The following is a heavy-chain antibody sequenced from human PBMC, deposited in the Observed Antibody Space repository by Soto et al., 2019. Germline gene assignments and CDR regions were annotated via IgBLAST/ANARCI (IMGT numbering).Heavy chain of an antibody. CDR2: MNPNSGNT. CDR1: GYTFTSYD. Sequence: ASVKVSCKASGYTFTSYDINWVRQATGQGLEWMGWMNPNSGNTGYAQKFQGRVTMTRNTSISTAYMELSSLRSEDTAVYYCARGQQSITMVRGAYGYYYYYYMDVWGKGTTVTVSS. D-gene: IGHD3-10*01. CDR3: ARGQQSITMVRGAYGYYYYYYMDV. J-gene: IGHJ6*03. V-gene: IGHV1-8*01.